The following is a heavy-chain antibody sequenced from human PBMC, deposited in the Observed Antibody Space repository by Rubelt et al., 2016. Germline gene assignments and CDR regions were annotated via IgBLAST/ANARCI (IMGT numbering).Heavy chain of an antibody. D-gene: IGHD5-18*01. J-gene: IGHJ2*01. CDR2: INAGKGNT. V-gene: IGHV1-3*01. Sequence: QVQLVQSGAEVKKPGASVKVSCKASGYTFTSYAMHWVRQAPGQRLEWMGWINAGKGNTKYSPKFQGRVTITRDTSASTAYMELSSLRSEDTAVYYCARSKDTAMVTDADWYFDLWGRGTLVTVSS. CDR1: GYTFTSYA. CDR3: ARSKDTAMVTDADWYFDL.